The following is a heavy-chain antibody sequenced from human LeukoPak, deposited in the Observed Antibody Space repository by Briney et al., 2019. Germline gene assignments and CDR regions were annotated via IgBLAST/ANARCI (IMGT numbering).Heavy chain of an antibody. CDR3: AREEGITMVRDRFDY. V-gene: IGHV4-39*01. J-gene: IGHJ4*02. CDR1: GGSISGSSYY. D-gene: IGHD3-10*01. CDR2: IYHSGST. Sequence: SETLSLTCTVSGGSISGSSYYWAWIRQPPGKGLEWIGSIYHSGSTYYNPSLKSRVTISVDKSKNQFSLKLSSVTAADTAVYYCAREEGITMVRDRFDYWGQGTLVTVSS.